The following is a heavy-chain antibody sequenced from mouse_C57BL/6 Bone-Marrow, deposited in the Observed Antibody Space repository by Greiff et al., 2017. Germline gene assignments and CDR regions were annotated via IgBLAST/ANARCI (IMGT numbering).Heavy chain of an antibody. V-gene: IGHV1-81*01. CDR1: GYTFTSYG. CDR2: IYPRSGNT. Sequence: VQLQQSGAELARPGASVKLSCKASGYTFTSYGISWVKQRTGQGLEWIGEIYPRSGNTYYNETFKGKATLTADKSSSTAYMELRSLTSEDSAVYFCARRGLLRPRDYWGQGTSVTVSS. D-gene: IGHD1-2*01. CDR3: ARRGLLRPRDY. J-gene: IGHJ4*01.